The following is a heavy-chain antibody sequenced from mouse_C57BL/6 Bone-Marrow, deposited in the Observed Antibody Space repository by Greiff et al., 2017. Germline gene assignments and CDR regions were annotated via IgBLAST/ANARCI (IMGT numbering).Heavy chain of an antibody. CDR2: FHPYNDDT. CDR3: AKGPGYGSSYVYFDY. V-gene: IGHV1-47*01. Sequence: VQLQQSGAELVKPGASVKMSCKASGYTFTTYPIEWMKQNHGKSLEWIGNFHPYNDDTKYNEKFKGKATLTVEKSSSTVYLELSRLTSDDSAVYYCAKGPGYGSSYVYFDYWGKGTTLTVSS. D-gene: IGHD1-1*01. CDR1: GYTFTTYP. J-gene: IGHJ2*01.